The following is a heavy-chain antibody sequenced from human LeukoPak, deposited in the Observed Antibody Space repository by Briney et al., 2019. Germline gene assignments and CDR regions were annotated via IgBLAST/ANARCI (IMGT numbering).Heavy chain of an antibody. D-gene: IGHD3/OR15-3a*01. Sequence: SETLSLTCTVSGGSISSHYWNWIRQPPGKGLEWIGYIYYSGSTNYNPSLQSRVTISVDTSKNQFSLKLSSVTAADTAVYYCARGKENNSWTAGLVDYWGQGTLVTVSP. CDR1: GGSISSHY. CDR2: IYYSGST. CDR3: ARGKENNSWTAGLVDY. V-gene: IGHV4-59*11. J-gene: IGHJ4*02.